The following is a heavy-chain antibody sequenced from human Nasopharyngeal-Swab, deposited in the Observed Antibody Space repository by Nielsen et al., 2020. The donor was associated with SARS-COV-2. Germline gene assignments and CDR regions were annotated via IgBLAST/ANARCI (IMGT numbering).Heavy chain of an antibody. Sequence: GESLKISCAASGFTFTSYAMTWVRQAPGKGLEWVSSISGGGASEEYADSVKGRFTISRDYSKKMLYLQMNSLRAEDTAVYYCARDPDWYWYAIDSWGQGTLVTVSS. J-gene: IGHJ4*02. V-gene: IGHV3-23*01. D-gene: IGHD2-8*02. CDR3: ARDPDWYWYAIDS. CDR2: ISGGGASE. CDR1: GFTFTSYA.